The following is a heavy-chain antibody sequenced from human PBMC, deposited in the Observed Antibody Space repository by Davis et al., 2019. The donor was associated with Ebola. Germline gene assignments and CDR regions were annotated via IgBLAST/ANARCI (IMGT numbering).Heavy chain of an antibody. Sequence: PSETLSLTCAVSGDSSTGSSYYWGWVRQPPGKGLEWLASFYHRGTTYSAPSLKSRVSIFADTSENQFSLILSSVTAADTAVYYCARGWLRTGLDVWGKGTTVTVSS. V-gene: IGHV4-39*02. J-gene: IGHJ6*04. CDR1: GDSSTGSSYY. D-gene: IGHD5-12*01. CDR3: ARGWLRTGLDV. CDR2: FYHRGTT.